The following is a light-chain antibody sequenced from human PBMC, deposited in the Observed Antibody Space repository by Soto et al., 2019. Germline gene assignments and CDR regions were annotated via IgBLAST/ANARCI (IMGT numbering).Light chain of an antibody. Sequence: QSALTQPASVSGSPGQSITISCTGTSSDVGGYNYVSWYQQHPGKAPKLMIYDVSNRPSGVSNRFSGSKSGNTASLTISGLQAEDEADYYCSSYTSSSTPLYVFGTW. J-gene: IGLJ1*01. CDR3: SSYTSSSTPLYV. CDR1: SSDVGGYNY. V-gene: IGLV2-14*01. CDR2: DVS.